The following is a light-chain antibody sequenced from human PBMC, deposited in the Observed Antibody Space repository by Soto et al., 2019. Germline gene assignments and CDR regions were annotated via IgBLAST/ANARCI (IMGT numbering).Light chain of an antibody. CDR2: GAS. CDR1: QSIGDT. J-gene: IGKJ4*01. CDR3: RQCGRSLEFA. V-gene: IGKV3-15*01. Sequence: EIVMTQSPATLSVSPGGRATLSCRASQSIGDTLAWYQQKPGQAPRLVIHGASSRVTGLPARFSGSGSGTDFTLTISRLDPEDFAVYYCRQCGRSLEFAVGGGTKVDIK.